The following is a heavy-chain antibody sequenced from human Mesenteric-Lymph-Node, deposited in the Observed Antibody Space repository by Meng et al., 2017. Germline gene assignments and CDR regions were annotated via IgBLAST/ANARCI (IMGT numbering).Heavy chain of an antibody. Sequence: GESLKISCAASGFTFSSYSMHWVRQAPGKGLEWVSSISSSSSYIYYADSVKGRFTISRDNSKNSLYLQMNSLRAEDTAVYYCARGLGAAADTGIDYWGQGTLVTVSS. D-gene: IGHD6-13*01. CDR2: ISSSSSYI. CDR1: GFTFSSYS. CDR3: ARGLGAAADTGIDY. V-gene: IGHV3-21*01. J-gene: IGHJ4*02.